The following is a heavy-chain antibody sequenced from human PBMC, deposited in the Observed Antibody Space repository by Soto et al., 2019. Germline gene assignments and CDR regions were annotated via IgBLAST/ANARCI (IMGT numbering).Heavy chain of an antibody. V-gene: IGHV4-59*08. CDR1: GGSISSYY. CDR3: ARQVGMDV. Sequence: QVQLQESGPGLVKPSETLSLTCTVSGGSISSYYWSWTRQPPGKGLEWIGYIYYSGSTNYNPSLKSRVTISVDTSKNQFSLKLSSVTAADTAVYYCARQVGMDVWGQGTTVTVSS. J-gene: IGHJ6*02. CDR2: IYYSGST.